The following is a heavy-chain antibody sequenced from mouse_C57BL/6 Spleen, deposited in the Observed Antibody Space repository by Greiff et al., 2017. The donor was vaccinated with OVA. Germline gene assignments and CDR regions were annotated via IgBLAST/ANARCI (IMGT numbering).Heavy chain of an antibody. CDR2: IYPGSGST. CDR1: GYTFSSYW. CDR3: ASHYYGRSY. D-gene: IGHD1-1*01. V-gene: IGHV1-55*01. J-gene: IGHJ2*01. Sequence: QVQLKESGAELVKPGASVKMSCKASGYTFSSYWITWVKQRPGQGLEWIGDIYPGSGSTNYNEKFKGKATLTVDTSSSTAYMQLSSLTSEDSAVYYCASHYYGRSYWGQGTTLTVSS.